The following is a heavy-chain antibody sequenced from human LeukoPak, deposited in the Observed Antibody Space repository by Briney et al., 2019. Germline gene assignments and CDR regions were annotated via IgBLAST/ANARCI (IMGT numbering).Heavy chain of an antibody. V-gene: IGHV3-20*04. D-gene: IGHD3-22*01. Sequence: GGSLRLSCAASGFTFDDYGMSWFRQAPEKGLEWVSGINWNGGSTGYADSVKGRFTISRDNAKNSLYLQMNSLRAEDTALYYCARDGGYYYDSSGYSVFDYWGQGTLVTVSS. CDR3: ARDGGYYYDSSGYSVFDY. J-gene: IGHJ4*02. CDR2: INWNGGST. CDR1: GFTFDDYG.